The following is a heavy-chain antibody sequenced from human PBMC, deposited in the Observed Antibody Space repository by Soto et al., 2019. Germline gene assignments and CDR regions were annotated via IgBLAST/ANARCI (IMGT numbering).Heavy chain of an antibody. V-gene: IGHV1-69*01. J-gene: IGHJ4*02. CDR3: ARQLIAVAGTRLRAFDY. CDR1: GGTFSSYA. CDR2: IIPIFGTA. Sequence: QVQLVQSGAEVKKPGSSVKVSCKASGGTFSSYAISWVRQAPGQGLEWMGGIIPIFGTANYAQKFQGRVTMTGDESRNAAYMELSSLRSEDTAVYYCARQLIAVAGTRLRAFDYWGQGTLVTLSS. D-gene: IGHD6-19*01.